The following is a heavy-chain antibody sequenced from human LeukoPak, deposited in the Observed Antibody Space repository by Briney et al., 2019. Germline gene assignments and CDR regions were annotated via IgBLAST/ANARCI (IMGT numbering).Heavy chain of an antibody. J-gene: IGHJ4*02. D-gene: IGHD6-19*01. Sequence: PGGSLRLSCAASGFAVSRNYMNWVRQAPGKGLEWVSVIYSGGSTYYADSVKGRFTISRDNSKDTLYLQMNSLRAEDTAVYYCARGLPGAVALDYWGQGTLVTVSS. V-gene: IGHV3-53*01. CDR2: IYSGGST. CDR3: ARGLPGAVALDY. CDR1: GFAVSRNY.